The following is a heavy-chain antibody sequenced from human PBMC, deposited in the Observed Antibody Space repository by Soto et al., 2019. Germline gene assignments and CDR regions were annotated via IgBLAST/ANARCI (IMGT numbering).Heavy chain of an antibody. J-gene: IGHJ4*02. CDR1: GGTFGSYT. D-gene: IGHD6-6*01. CDR2: IIPILGIA. Sequence: QVQLVQSGAEVKKPGSSVKVSCKASGGTFGSYTISWVRQAPGQGLEWMGRIIPILGIANYAQKFQGRVTITADKSTSTAYMDLRNMRSEDTAVYYCVESSSSPTLAYPDYWGQGTLVTVSS. V-gene: IGHV1-69*02. CDR3: VESSSSPTLAYPDY.